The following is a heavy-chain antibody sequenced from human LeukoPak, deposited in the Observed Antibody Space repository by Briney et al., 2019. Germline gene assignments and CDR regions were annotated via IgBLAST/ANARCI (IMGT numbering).Heavy chain of an antibody. CDR1: GLNFRTYA. V-gene: IGHV3-23*01. CDR2: IGTDDTK. D-gene: IGHD6-19*01. CDR3: ANTGPPPYSNGWASPVVYYFDD. Sequence: GGSLRLSCTASGLNFRTYAMSWVRQAPGKGLEWVSSIGTDDTKFYGDSVKGRFTISRDNSKNTMYLQMNSLKTEDTAVYHCANTGPPPYSNGWASPVVYYFDDRGQGTLVTVSS. J-gene: IGHJ4*02.